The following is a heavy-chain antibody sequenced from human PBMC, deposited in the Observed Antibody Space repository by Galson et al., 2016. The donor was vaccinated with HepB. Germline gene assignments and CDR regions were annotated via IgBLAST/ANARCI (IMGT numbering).Heavy chain of an antibody. CDR3: ARDRGPFDAFDI. Sequence: SLRLSCAASGFDFSSYRMNWVRQAPGKGLDWVATISSSSNFIYYADSVKGRFTISRDNAEDSLDLQMNSLRAEDTAVYYCARDRGPFDAFDIWDRGTMVTVSS. J-gene: IGHJ3*02. D-gene: IGHD3-10*01. V-gene: IGHV3-21*01. CDR2: ISSSSNFI. CDR1: GFDFSSYR.